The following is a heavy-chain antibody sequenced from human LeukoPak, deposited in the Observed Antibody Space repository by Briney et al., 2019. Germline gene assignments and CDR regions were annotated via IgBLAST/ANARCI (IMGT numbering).Heavy chain of an antibody. D-gene: IGHD5-24*01. CDR3: AKWRWRQSEFDY. J-gene: IGHJ4*02. CDR1: GFTCSTYS. CDR2: ITPDGHEE. V-gene: IGHV3-7*01. Sequence: PGGSLRLSCAASGFTCSTYSMGWVRQAPGKGLECVANITPDGHEEYCVDSVQGRFTISRDNTRNSLFLQMNSLRAEDTAIYYCAKWRWRQSEFDYWGQGTPVTVSS.